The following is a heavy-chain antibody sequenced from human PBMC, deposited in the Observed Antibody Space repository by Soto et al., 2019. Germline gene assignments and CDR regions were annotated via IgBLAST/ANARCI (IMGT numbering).Heavy chain of an antibody. CDR1: GGSISSGGYY. J-gene: IGHJ4*02. CDR2: IYYSGST. CDR3: ARSPHYYDSSGLDY. V-gene: IGHV4-31*03. D-gene: IGHD3-22*01. Sequence: PSETLSLTCTVSGGSISSGGYYWSWIRQHPGKGLEWIGYIYYSGSTYYNPSLKSRVTISVDTSKNQFSLKLSSVTAADTAVYYCARSPHYYDSSGLDYWGQGTLVTVSS.